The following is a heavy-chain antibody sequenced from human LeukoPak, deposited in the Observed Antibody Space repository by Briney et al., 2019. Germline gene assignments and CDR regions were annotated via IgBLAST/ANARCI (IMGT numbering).Heavy chain of an antibody. Sequence: SETLSLTCTVSGGSISSYYWSWIRQPAGKGLEWIGRIYTSGSTNYNPSLKSRVTMSVDTSKNQFSLKLSSVTAADTAVYYCARAVDNTYYDFWKPLNWFDPWGQGTLVTVSS. D-gene: IGHD3-3*01. V-gene: IGHV4-4*07. CDR1: GGSISSYY. CDR2: IYTSGST. CDR3: ARAVDNTYYDFWKPLNWFDP. J-gene: IGHJ5*02.